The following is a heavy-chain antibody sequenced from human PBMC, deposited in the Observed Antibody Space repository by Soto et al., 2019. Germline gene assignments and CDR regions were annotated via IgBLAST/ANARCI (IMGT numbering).Heavy chain of an antibody. CDR3: ASWYSSGWKNFDY. Sequence: QVQLVESGGGVVQPGRSLRLSCAASGFTFSSYGMHWVRQAPGKGLEWVAVIWYDGSNKYYADSVKGRFTISRDNSKNTLYLQMNSLRAEDTAVYYCASWYSSGWKNFDYWGQGTLVPVSS. D-gene: IGHD6-19*01. J-gene: IGHJ4*02. V-gene: IGHV3-33*01. CDR2: IWYDGSNK. CDR1: GFTFSSYG.